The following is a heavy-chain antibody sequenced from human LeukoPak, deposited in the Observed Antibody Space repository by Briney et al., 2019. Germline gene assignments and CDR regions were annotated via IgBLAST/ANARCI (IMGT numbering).Heavy chain of an antibody. Sequence: PGGSLRLSCAASGFSFSTYSMNWVRQAPGEGLEWVSYISGSSRTIYYADTVKGRFTISRDNAHNTLDLQMSSLRDEDTAVYYCAREGNYGYNWFDPWGQGALVTVSS. V-gene: IGHV3-48*02. CDR2: ISGSSRTI. CDR3: AREGNYGYNWFDP. J-gene: IGHJ5*02. CDR1: GFSFSTYS. D-gene: IGHD3-10*01.